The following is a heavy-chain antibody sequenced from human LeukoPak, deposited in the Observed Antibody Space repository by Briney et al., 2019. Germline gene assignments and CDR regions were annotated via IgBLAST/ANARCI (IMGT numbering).Heavy chain of an antibody. V-gene: IGHV3-53*01. J-gene: IGHJ6*03. CDR2: IYSGGST. CDR3: AKGEVPRYYYYMDV. CDR1: GFTVSTNY. Sequence: PGGSLRLSCAVSGFTVSTNYMSWVRQAPGKGLEWVSVIYSGGSTYYADSVKGRFTISRDNSKNTVYLQMNSLRAEDTAVYYCAKGEVPRYYYYMDVWGKGTTVTVSS.